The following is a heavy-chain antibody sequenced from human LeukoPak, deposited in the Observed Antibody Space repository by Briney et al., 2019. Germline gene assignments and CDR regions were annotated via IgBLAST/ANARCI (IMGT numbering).Heavy chain of an antibody. D-gene: IGHD6-19*01. V-gene: IGHV3-43*01. Sequence: GGSLRLSCAASGFTFDDYTMHWVRQGPGRGLEWVSLISWDTGRTYYADSVKGRFTISRDNSKNSLYLQMNSLRTEDTALYYCARVLYSSGPCWGQGTLVTVSS. CDR2: ISWDTGRT. J-gene: IGHJ4*02. CDR3: ARVLYSSGPC. CDR1: GFTFDDYT.